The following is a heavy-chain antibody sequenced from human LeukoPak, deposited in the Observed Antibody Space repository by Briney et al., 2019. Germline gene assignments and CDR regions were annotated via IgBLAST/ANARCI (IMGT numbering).Heavy chain of an antibody. V-gene: IGHV3-48*01. CDR2: ISSSSSTI. CDR3: ARDRDIVVVPALTGFDY. D-gene: IGHD2-2*01. CDR1: GFTFSSYS. Sequence: QPGGSLRLSCAASGFTFSSYSMNWVRQAPGKGLEWVSYISSSSSTIYYADSVKGRFTIPRDNAKNSLYLQMNSLRAEDTAVYYCARDRDIVVVPALTGFDYWGQGTLVTVSS. J-gene: IGHJ4*02.